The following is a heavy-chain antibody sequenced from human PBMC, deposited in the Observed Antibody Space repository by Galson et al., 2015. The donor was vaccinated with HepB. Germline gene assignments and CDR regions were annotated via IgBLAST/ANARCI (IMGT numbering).Heavy chain of an antibody. D-gene: IGHD3-9*01. CDR2: INPSGGST. CDR3: ASAKYYDILTGYHGAFDI. Sequence: SVKVSCKASGYTFTSYYMHWVRQAPGQGLEWMGIINPSGGSTSYAQKLQGRVTMTRDTSTSTVYMELSSLRSEDTAVYYCASAKYYDILTGYHGAFDIWGQGTMVTVSS. CDR1: GYTFTSYY. J-gene: IGHJ3*02. V-gene: IGHV1-46*04.